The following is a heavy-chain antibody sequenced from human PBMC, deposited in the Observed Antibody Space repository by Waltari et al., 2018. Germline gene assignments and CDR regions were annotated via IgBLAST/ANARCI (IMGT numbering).Heavy chain of an antibody. CDR1: GFTFRRYA. D-gene: IGHD3-9*01. CDR3: AKERDILTRADY. Sequence: EVQLLESGGGLVQPGGSLRLSCAASGFTFRRYAMSWVRQAPGKGLEWVSAISGSGGSTYYADSVKGRFTISRDNSKNTLYLQMNSLRAEDTAVYYCAKERDILTRADYWGQGTLVTVSS. J-gene: IGHJ4*02. CDR2: ISGSGGST. V-gene: IGHV3-23*01.